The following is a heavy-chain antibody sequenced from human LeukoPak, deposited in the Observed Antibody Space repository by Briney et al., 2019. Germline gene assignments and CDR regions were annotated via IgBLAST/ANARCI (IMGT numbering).Heavy chain of an antibody. CDR1: GYTFTSYD. D-gene: IGHD3-22*01. Sequence: ASVKVSCKASGYTFTSYDINWVRQASGQGLEWMGWMNPNSAHTGYAQKFQGRVTMTRNTSISTAYMGLSSLRSEDTAVYYCARAKGYYYDSSGYFGYWGQGTLVAVSS. CDR3: ARAKGYYYDSSGYFGY. CDR2: MNPNSAHT. V-gene: IGHV1-8*01. J-gene: IGHJ4*02.